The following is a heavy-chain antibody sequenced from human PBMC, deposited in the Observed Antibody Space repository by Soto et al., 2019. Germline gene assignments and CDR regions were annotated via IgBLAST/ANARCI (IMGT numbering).Heavy chain of an antibody. V-gene: IGHV3-30*03. CDR3: AGRYGGKDDFDY. D-gene: IGHD4-17*01. Sequence: GGSLRLSCAASGFTFSSYGMHWVRQAPGKGLEWVAVISYDGSNKYYADSVKGRFTISRDNSKNTLYLQMNSLRAEDTAVYYCAGRYGGKDDFDYWGQGTLVTVSS. CDR2: ISYDGSNK. J-gene: IGHJ4*02. CDR1: GFTFSSYG.